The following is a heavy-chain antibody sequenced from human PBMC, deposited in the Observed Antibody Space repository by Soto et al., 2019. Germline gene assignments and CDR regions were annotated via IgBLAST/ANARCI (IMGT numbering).Heavy chain of an antibody. CDR1: GFTFSSYG. CDR3: ARGDYRNSFDL. D-gene: IGHD3-16*01. Sequence: QVQLVESGGGVVQPGRSLRLSCAASGFTFSSYGMHWVRQAPGKGLEWVAVIWYDGSNKYYADSVKGRFTISRGNSKNTLYLQMNSLRAEDTAVYYCARGDYRNSFDLWGRGTLVTVSS. V-gene: IGHV3-33*01. CDR2: IWYDGSNK. J-gene: IGHJ2*01.